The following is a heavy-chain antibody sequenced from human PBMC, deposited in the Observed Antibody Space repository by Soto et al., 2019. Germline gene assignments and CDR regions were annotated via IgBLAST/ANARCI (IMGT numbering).Heavy chain of an antibody. CDR3: ASYPIVGATTISL. V-gene: IGHV1-2*04. CDR1: GYTFTGYY. CDR2: INPNSGGT. D-gene: IGHD1-26*01. J-gene: IGHJ4*02. Sequence: GASVKVSCKASGYTFTGYYMHWVRQAPGQGLEWMGWINPNSGGTNYAQKFQGWVTMTRDTSISTAYMELSRLRSDDTAVYYCASYPIVGATTISLWGQGTLVTVSS.